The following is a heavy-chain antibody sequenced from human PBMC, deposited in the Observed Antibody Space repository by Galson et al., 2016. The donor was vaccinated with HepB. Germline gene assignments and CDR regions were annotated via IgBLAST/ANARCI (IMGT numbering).Heavy chain of an antibody. CDR1: GFTFSSYA. V-gene: IGHV3-23*01. Sequence: SLRLSCAASGFTFSSYAMSWVRQAPGKGLEWVSAISGSGGSTSYADSVKGRFTISRDNSKNTLFLQMNSLRAEDTAVYYCATKPSYYDFLTGYYMGGYFDYWGQGTLVTVSS. D-gene: IGHD3-9*01. J-gene: IGHJ4*02. CDR2: ISGSGGST. CDR3: ATKPSYYDFLTGYYMGGYFDY.